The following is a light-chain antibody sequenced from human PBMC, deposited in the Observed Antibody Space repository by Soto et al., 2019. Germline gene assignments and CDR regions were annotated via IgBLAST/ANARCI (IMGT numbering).Light chain of an antibody. CDR1: SSDVGGYNY. J-gene: IGLJ1*01. CDR3: SSYAGDYNLYV. Sequence: QSALTQPASGSGAAVRCVTIFYTGTSSDVGGYNYVSWYQHHPGKAPKLLIYEVSKRPSGVPDRFSGSKSANTASLTVSGLQAVDEADYFCSSYAGDYNLYVFGTGTKVTVL. V-gene: IGLV2-8*01. CDR2: EVS.